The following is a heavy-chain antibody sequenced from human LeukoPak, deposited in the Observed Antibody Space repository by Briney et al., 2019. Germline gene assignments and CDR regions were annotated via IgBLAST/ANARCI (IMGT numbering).Heavy chain of an antibody. V-gene: IGHV5-51*01. J-gene: IGHJ4*02. CDR3: ARLVGATDFDY. CDR2: IYPGDSDT. Sequence: GEALKIFCKGSGYSFTSYWIGWVRQMAGKGLEWMGIIYPGDSDTRYSPTFQGQVTISADKSISTAYLQWSSLKASDTAMYYCARLVGATDFDYWGQGTLVTVSS. D-gene: IGHD1-26*01. CDR1: GYSFTSYW.